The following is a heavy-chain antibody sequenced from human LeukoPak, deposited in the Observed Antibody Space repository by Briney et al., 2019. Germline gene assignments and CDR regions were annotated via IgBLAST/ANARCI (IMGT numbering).Heavy chain of an antibody. CDR1: GFTFSSYA. CDR2: MSGSGAGA. CDR3: AKGLYHYYGSGSYTLDF. V-gene: IGHV3-23*01. Sequence: GGSLRLSCAASGFTFSSYAMSWVRQAPGKGLEWVSAMSGSGAGANYADSVKGRFTISRDNSKNTLYLQMNSLGVEDTAVYYCAKGLYHYYGSGSYTLDFWGQGTLVTVSS. D-gene: IGHD3-10*01. J-gene: IGHJ4*02.